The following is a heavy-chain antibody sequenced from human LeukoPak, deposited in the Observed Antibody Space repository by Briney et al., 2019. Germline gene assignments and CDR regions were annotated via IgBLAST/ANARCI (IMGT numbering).Heavy chain of an antibody. D-gene: IGHD2-21*01. Sequence: KPSEPLSLTCTVSGGSISSYYWSWIRQPPGKGLEWIGYIYYSGSTNYNPSLKSRVTISVDTSKNQFSLKLSSVTAADTAVYYCARDQVKGYFDYWGQGTLVTVSS. V-gene: IGHV4-59*01. CDR1: GGSISSYY. CDR2: IYYSGST. J-gene: IGHJ4*02. CDR3: ARDQVKGYFDY.